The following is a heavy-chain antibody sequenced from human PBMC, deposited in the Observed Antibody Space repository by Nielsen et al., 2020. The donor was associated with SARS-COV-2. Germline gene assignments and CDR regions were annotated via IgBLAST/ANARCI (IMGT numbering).Heavy chain of an antibody. Sequence: GESLKISCAASGFTFNVFDMHWVRQAPGKGLQWVAFMRYDGTKKYYSNSVKGRLTISRDNSKDTLFLQMNSLRVEDTAVYYCAKFADDYFDYWGQGTLVTVSS. J-gene: IGHJ4*02. CDR1: GFTFNVFD. V-gene: IGHV3-30*02. CDR2: MRYDGTKK. CDR3: AKFADDYFDY.